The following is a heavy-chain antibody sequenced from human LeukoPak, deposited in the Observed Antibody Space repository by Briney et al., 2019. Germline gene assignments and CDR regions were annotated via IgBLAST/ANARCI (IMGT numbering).Heavy chain of an antibody. CDR1: GFTFSSSA. D-gene: IGHD3-22*01. CDR3: AKKGEVVFDY. CDR2: IGYDGGNR. V-gene: IGHV3-30*02. J-gene: IGHJ4*02. Sequence: GGSLRLSCATSGFTFSSSAMHWVRQVPGKGLEGVAFIGYDGGNRHYAESVKGRFTISKDNSKNTLYLQMNSLRAEDTAVYYCAKKGEVVFDYWGQGTLVTVSS.